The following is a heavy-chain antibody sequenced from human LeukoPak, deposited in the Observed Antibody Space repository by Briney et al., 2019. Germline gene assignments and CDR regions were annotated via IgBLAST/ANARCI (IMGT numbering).Heavy chain of an antibody. J-gene: IGHJ5*02. CDR2: ISGSGGST. V-gene: IGHV3-23*01. CDR1: ELTFITYG. Sequence: QAGGSLRLSCAASELTFITYGMTWVRQAPGKGLEWVSAISGSGGSTYYADSVKGRFTISRDNSKNTLYLQMNSLRAEDTAVYYCAKDGGDYYDSSGYYSSPNWFDPWGQGTLVTVSS. D-gene: IGHD3-22*01. CDR3: AKDGGDYYDSSGYYSSPNWFDP.